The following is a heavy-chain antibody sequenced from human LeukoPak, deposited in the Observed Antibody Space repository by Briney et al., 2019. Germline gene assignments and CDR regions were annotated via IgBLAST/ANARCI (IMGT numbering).Heavy chain of an antibody. CDR2: FDPEDGET. Sequence: GASVKVSCKASGGTFSSYAISWVRQAPGKGLEWMGGFDPEDGETIYAQKFQGRVTMTEDTSTDTAYMELSSLRSEDTAVYYCATKRSGSYGYYFDYWGQGTLVTVSS. D-gene: IGHD1-26*01. V-gene: IGHV1-24*01. CDR1: GGTFSSYA. J-gene: IGHJ4*02. CDR3: ATKRSGSYGYYFDY.